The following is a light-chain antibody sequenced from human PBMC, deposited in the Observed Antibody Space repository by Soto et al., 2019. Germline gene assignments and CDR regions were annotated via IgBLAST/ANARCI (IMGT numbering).Light chain of an antibody. J-gene: IGKJ1*01. Sequence: DIVMTQSPDSLAVSLGERATINCKSSQSVLYSSNNKNYLAWYQQKPGQPPKLLIYWASTRESGVPDRFSGSGSETDFTLTISSLQAEDVAVYYCQQYYRPWTFGQGTKVEMK. CDR1: QSVLYSSNNKNY. V-gene: IGKV4-1*01. CDR3: QQYYRPWT. CDR2: WAS.